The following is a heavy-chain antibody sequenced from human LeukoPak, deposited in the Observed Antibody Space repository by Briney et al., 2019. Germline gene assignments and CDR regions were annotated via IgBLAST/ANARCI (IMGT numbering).Heavy chain of an antibody. D-gene: IGHD6-6*01. CDR3: ARDAARRSFDP. J-gene: IGHJ5*02. Sequence: PSETLSLTCAVYGGSFSGYYWSWIRQPPGKGLEGIGEITNSGSTNYNLSLTSRVTISVDTSKNQFSLKLSSVTAADTAVYYCARDAARRSFDPWGQGNLVTVSS. CDR1: GGSFSGYY. CDR2: ITNSGST. V-gene: IGHV4-34*01.